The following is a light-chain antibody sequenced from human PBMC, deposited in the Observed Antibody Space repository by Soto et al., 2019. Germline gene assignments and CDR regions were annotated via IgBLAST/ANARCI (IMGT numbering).Light chain of an antibody. CDR1: LSLTSRF. J-gene: IGKJ1*01. V-gene: IGKV3-20*01. CDR3: QQYDGSVWT. Sequence: EIVVTQSPGALSCSPGERSTLSCRASLSLTSRFLAWFQQKPGQAPRLLIYGASSRATGIPDRFSGSGSGTDFTLTISRLEPEDFAVYYCQQYDGSVWTFGQGTKVDIK. CDR2: GAS.